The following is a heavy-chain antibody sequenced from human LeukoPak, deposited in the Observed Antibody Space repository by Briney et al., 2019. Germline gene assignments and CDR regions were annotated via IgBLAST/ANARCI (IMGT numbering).Heavy chain of an antibody. Sequence: GASVKVSCKASGYTFTGYYMHWVRQAPGQGLEWMGWINPNSGGTNCAQKFQGRVTMTRDTSISTAYMELSRPRSDDAAVYYCYRGPAAAGTGVIDYWGQGTLVTVSS. CDR3: YRGPAAAGTGVIDY. V-gene: IGHV1-2*02. J-gene: IGHJ4*02. D-gene: IGHD6-13*01. CDR1: GYTFTGYY. CDR2: INPNSGGT.